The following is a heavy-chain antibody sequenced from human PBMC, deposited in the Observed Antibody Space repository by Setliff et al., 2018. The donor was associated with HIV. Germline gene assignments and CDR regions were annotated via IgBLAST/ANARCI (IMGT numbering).Heavy chain of an antibody. CDR3: ARDLNWGFDY. D-gene: IGHD7-27*01. CDR1: GFTFRTYW. Sequence: GSLRLSCAASGFTFRTYWMHWVRQAPGKGLEWVAFISSSSSYIFYADSVKGRFTISRDNAKNSLFLQMNSLRVEDTALYYCARDLNWGFDYWGQGTLVTVSS. V-gene: IGHV3-21*04. CDR2: ISSSSSYI. J-gene: IGHJ4*02.